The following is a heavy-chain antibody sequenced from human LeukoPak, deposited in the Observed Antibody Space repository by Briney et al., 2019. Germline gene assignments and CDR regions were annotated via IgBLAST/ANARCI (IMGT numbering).Heavy chain of an antibody. CDR1: GFTFSDYY. CDR2: ISYDGSNK. Sequence: GGSLRLSCAASGFTFSDYYMSWIRQAPGKGLEWVAVISYDGSNKYYADSVKGRFTISRDNSKNTLYLQMNSLRAEDTAVYYCAREEDWGYFDYWGQGTLVTVSS. J-gene: IGHJ4*02. V-gene: IGHV3-30-3*01. D-gene: IGHD3-16*01. CDR3: AREEDWGYFDY.